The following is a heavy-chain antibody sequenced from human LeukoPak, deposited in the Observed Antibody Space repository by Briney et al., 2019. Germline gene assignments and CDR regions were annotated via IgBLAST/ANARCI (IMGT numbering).Heavy chain of an antibody. J-gene: IGHJ3*01. CDR1: GFTFNNYS. V-gene: IGHV3-48*04. D-gene: IGHD2-15*01. Sequence: GGSLRLSCAASGFTFNNYSVNWVRQAPGKGLEWISYIGSSSLIIYYADSVKGRFTISRENAMNTLYLQLNSLRAEDTAVYFRARGISAVVPRAFDVWGQGTLVTVSS. CDR3: ARGISAVVPRAFDV. CDR2: IGSSSLII.